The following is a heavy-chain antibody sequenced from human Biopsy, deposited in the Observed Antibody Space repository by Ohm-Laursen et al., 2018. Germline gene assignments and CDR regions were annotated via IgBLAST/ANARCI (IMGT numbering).Heavy chain of an antibody. CDR3: AADINVWNVNY. CDR1: GYTLNELS. CDR2: FAPENGKT. J-gene: IGHJ4*02. Sequence: GSVKVSCKVSGYTLNELSMHWVRQVPGKGLEWMGGFAPENGKTVYAQNFQARVSLTEDTSTDTAYMELRSLRSEDTAVYYCAADINVWNVNYWGQGTQVTVSS. D-gene: IGHD1-1*01. V-gene: IGHV1-24*01.